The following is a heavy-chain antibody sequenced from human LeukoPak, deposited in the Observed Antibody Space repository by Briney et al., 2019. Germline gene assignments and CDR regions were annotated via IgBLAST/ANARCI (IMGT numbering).Heavy chain of an antibody. CDR3: AREGYSYGPFDY. CDR1: GFTFSSYA. CDR2: ISYDGSNK. V-gene: IGHV3-30*04. Sequence: GGSLRLSCAASGFTFSSYAMHWVRQAPGKGLEWVAVISYDGSNKYYADSVKGRFTISRDNSKNTLYLQMNSLRAEDTAVYYCAREGYSYGPFDYWGQGTLVSVSS. J-gene: IGHJ4*02. D-gene: IGHD5-18*01.